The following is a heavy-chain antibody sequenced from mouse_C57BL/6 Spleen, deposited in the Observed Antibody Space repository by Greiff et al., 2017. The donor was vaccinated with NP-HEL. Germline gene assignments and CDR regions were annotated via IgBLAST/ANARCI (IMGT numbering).Heavy chain of an antibody. D-gene: IGHD1-1*01. CDR2: IYPRSGNT. CDR3: ASYGSSLYYFDY. V-gene: IGHV1-81*01. J-gene: IGHJ2*01. Sequence: VKLMESGAELARPGASVKLSCKASGYTFTSYGISWVKQRTGQGLEWIGEIYPRSGNTYYNEKFKGKATLTADKSSSTAYMELRSLTSEDSAVYFCASYGSSLYYFDYWGQGTTLTVSS. CDR1: GYTFTSYG.